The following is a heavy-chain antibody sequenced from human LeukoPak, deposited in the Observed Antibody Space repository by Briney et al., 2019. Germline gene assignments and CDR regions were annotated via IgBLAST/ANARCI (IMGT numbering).Heavy chain of an antibody. J-gene: IGHJ4*02. CDR1: GYTFTGYY. Sequence: ASVKASCKASGYTFTGYYMHWVRQAPGQGLEWMGWINPNSGGTNYAQKFQGRVTMTRDTSISTAYMELSRLRSDDTAVYYCARDRDVSGWTGVRFDYWGQGTLVTVSS. CDR3: ARDRDVSGWTGVRFDY. CDR2: INPNSGGT. D-gene: IGHD6-19*01. V-gene: IGHV1-2*02.